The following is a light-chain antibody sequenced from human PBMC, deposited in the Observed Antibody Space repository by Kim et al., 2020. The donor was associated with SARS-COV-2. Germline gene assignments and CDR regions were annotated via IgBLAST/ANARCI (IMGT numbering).Light chain of an antibody. CDR2: ATS. CDR3: QQIYSDPRT. V-gene: IGKV1-39*01. Sequence: DIQMTQSPSSLSASVGDRVTITCRASRSISAAIDWFQQKPGRAPTLLIYATSDLQRGVPSRFSGSGSGTDFTLTITTLQPDDFATYYCQQIYSDPRTFGQGTKVDIK. CDR1: RSISAA. J-gene: IGKJ1*01.